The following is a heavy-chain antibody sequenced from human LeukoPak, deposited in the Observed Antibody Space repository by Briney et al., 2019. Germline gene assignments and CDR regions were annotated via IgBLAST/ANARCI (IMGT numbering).Heavy chain of an antibody. D-gene: IGHD6-13*01. V-gene: IGHV1-46*01. Sequence: GASVTVSCKAPGYTFTSYYMHWVRQAPGQGLEWMGIINPSGGSTSYAQKSQGRVTMTRDTSTSTVYMELSSLRSEDTAVYYCARGPAAGNDYWGQGTLVTVSS. CDR2: INPSGGST. CDR3: ARGPAAGNDY. CDR1: GYTFTSYY. J-gene: IGHJ4*02.